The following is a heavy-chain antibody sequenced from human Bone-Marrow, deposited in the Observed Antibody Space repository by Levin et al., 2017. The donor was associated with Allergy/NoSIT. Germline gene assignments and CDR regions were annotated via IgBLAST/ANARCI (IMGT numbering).Heavy chain of an antibody. CDR3: AKGLNWGSTNTFDD. V-gene: IGHV3-9*01. Sequence: PGGSLRLSCAASGFTFDDFAMHWVRQVPGKGLEWVSGINWNRGIIGYADSVKDRFTISRDNARNSLFLQMNSLGPEDTAVYYSAKGLNWGSTNTFDDWGQGTLVTVSS. CDR2: INWNRGII. CDR1: GFTFDDFA. J-gene: IGHJ4*02. D-gene: IGHD7-27*01.